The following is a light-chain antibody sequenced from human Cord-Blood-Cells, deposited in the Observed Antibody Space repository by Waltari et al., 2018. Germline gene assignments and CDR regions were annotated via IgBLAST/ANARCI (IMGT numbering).Light chain of an antibody. CDR2: AAS. Sequence: DIQMTQSPSSLSASVGDRVTITCRASQSISSYLNWYQQKPGKAPKLLIYAASSLQRGVPSRFSGSGSGTDFTLTISSLQPEDFVTYYCQQSYSTLSLTFGGGTKVEIK. CDR3: QQSYSTLSLT. V-gene: IGKV1-39*01. CDR1: QSISSY. J-gene: IGKJ4*01.